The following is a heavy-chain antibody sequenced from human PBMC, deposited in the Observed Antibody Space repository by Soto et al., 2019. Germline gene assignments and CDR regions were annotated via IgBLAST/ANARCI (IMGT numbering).Heavy chain of an antibody. CDR3: ARATVAYYYYGMDV. CDR2: IYYSGST. D-gene: IGHD4-17*01. V-gene: IGHV4-39*01. Sequence: SETLSLTCTVSGGSISSRSYYWGWVRQPPGKGLEWIGSIYYSGSTYYNPSLKSRVTISVDTSKNQFSLKLSSVTAADTAVYYCARATVAYYYYGMDVWGQGTTVTVSS. CDR1: GGSISSRSYY. J-gene: IGHJ6*02.